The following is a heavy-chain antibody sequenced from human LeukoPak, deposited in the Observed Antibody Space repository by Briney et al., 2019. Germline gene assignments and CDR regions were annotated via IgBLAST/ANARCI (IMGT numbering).Heavy chain of an antibody. CDR2: IYPGDSDT. J-gene: IGHJ3*02. V-gene: IGHV5-51*01. Sequence: GESLKISCEASGYTFTTYWIGWVRQMPGKGLEWMGIIYPGDSDTRYSPSFQGQVTISTDKSITTAYLQWSSLKASDTAMYYCARIFSRTKITMIVVVHAFDIWGQGTMVTVSS. D-gene: IGHD3-22*01. CDR1: GYTFTTYW. CDR3: ARIFSRTKITMIVVVHAFDI.